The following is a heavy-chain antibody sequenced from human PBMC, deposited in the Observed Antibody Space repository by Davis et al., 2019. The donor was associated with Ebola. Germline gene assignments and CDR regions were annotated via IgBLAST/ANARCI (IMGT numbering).Heavy chain of an antibody. Sequence: SETLSLTFGISGDSVSSKSAAWSSIRQSPSRGLEWLGRTYYRSKWYNDYAVSVKSRITVNPDTSKNQFSLQLNSVTPEDTAVYFCARDLGGSFDNWGQGTLVTVSS. D-gene: IGHD7-27*01. J-gene: IGHJ4*02. CDR1: GDSVSSKSAA. V-gene: IGHV6-1*01. CDR3: ARDLGGSFDN. CDR2: TYYRSKWYN.